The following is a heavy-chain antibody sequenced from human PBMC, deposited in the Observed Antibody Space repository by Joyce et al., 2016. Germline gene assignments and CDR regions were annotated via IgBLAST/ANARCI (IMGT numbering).Heavy chain of an antibody. V-gene: IGHV4-39*01. CDR2: IYYSGLS. Sequence: QVQLQESGPGLVKPSETLSLTCTVSGGSISSSRYYWVWIRQPPGEGLEWIGSIYYSGLSYYNPSLKSRVTISVDTSKNQFSLKLSSVTAADTAVYYCARRRGNYYDSSGYYLGYYFDYWGQGTLVTVSS. CDR3: ARRRGNYYDSSGYYLGYYFDY. J-gene: IGHJ4*02. CDR1: GGSISSSRYY. D-gene: IGHD3-22*01.